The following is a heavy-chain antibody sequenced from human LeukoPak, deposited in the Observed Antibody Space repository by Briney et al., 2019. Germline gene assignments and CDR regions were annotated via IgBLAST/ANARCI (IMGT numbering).Heavy chain of an antibody. CDR3: ARRDTVMTPFDY. CDR1: TFDDYA. D-gene: IGHD5-18*01. Sequence: TFDDYAMHWVRQAPGKGLEWIGYIYHSGSTYYNPSLKSRVTISVDTSKNQFSLNLSSVTAADTAVCYCARRDTVMTPFDYWGQGTLVTVSS. J-gene: IGHJ4*02. CDR2: IYHSGST. V-gene: IGHV4-30-2*04.